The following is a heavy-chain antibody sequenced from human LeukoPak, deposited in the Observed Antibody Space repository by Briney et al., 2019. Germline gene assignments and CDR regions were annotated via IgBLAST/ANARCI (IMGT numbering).Heavy chain of an antibody. CDR2: ISGSGSST. J-gene: IGHJ4*02. Sequence: GGSLRLSCAASGFTFSSYAMSWVRQAPGKGLEWVSAISGSGSSTDYADSVKGRFTISRDNSKNTLYLQMNSLRAEDTAVYYCAGNDFWSGRIDYWGQGTLVTVSS. V-gene: IGHV3-23*01. D-gene: IGHD3-3*01. CDR3: AGNDFWSGRIDY. CDR1: GFTFSSYA.